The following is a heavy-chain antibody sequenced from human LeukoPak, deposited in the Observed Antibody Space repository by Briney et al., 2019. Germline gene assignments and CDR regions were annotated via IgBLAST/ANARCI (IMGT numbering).Heavy chain of an antibody. CDR1: GYTFTSYY. CDR2: INPSGGST. CDR3: AKSSSGRVTGTGGLDY. Sequence: ASVKVSCKASGYTFTSYYMHWVRQAPGQGLEWMGIINPSGGSTSYAQKFQGRVTMTRDTSTSTVYMELSSLRSEDTAVYYCAKSSSGRVTGTGGLDYWGQGTLVTVSS. J-gene: IGHJ4*02. D-gene: IGHD1-14*01. V-gene: IGHV1-46*01.